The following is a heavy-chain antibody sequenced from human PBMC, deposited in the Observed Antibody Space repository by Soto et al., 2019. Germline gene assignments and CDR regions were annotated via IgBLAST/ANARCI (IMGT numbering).Heavy chain of an antibody. CDR2: IIPIFGTA. CDR1: GGTFSSYA. CDR3: TSQVDYALLWFGSQSYFDY. J-gene: IGHJ4*02. Sequence: SVKVSCKSSGGTFSSYAISWVRQAPGQGLEWMGGIIPIFGTANYAQKFQGRVTITADESTSTAYMELSSLRSEDTAVYYCTSQVDYALLWFGSQSYFDYWGKGTLVNASS. D-gene: IGHD3-10*01. V-gene: IGHV1-69*13.